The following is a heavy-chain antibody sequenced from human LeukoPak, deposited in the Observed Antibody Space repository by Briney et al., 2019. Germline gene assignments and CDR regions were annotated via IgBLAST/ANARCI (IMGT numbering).Heavy chain of an antibody. Sequence: ASVKVSCKVSGYTLTELSMHWVRQAPGKGLEWMGGFDPEDGETIYAQKFQGRVTMTEDTSTDTAYMELSSLRSEDTAVYYCATRVRYSGSPYYYYYYMDVWGKGTTVTVS. V-gene: IGHV1-24*01. D-gene: IGHD1-26*01. CDR2: FDPEDGET. CDR3: ATRVRYSGSPYYYYYYMDV. CDR1: GYTLTELS. J-gene: IGHJ6*03.